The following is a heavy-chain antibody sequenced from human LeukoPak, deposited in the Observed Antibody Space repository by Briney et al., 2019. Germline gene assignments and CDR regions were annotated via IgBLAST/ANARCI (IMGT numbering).Heavy chain of an antibody. CDR1: GFTFSSYW. D-gene: IGHD6-13*01. CDR2: IKQDGSEK. CDR3: ARDSASSWYAFDI. V-gene: IGHV3-7*01. J-gene: IGHJ3*02. Sequence: GGSLRLSCAASGFTFSSYWMSWVRQAPGKGLEWVANIKQDGSEKYYVDSVKGRFTISRDNAKNSLYPQMNSLRAEDTAVYYCARDSASSWYAFDIWGQGTMVTVSS.